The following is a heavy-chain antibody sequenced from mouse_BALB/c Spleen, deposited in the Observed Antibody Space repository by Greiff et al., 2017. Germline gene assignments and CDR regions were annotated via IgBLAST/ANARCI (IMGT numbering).Heavy chain of an antibody. D-gene: IGHD4-1*01. J-gene: IGHJ3*01. Sequence: QVQLQQSGAELVRPGTSVKVSCKASGYAFTNYLLEWVKQRPGQGLEWIGVINPGSGGTNYNEKFKGKATLTADKSSSTAYMQLSSLTSDDSAVYFCARDGITGASAYWGQGTLVTVSA. CDR3: ARDGITGASAY. CDR2: INPGSGGT. V-gene: IGHV1-54*01. CDR1: GYAFTNYL.